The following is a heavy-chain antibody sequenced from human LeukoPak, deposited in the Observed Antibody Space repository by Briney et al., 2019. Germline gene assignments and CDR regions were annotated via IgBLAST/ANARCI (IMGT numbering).Heavy chain of an antibody. V-gene: IGHV1-46*01. J-gene: IGHJ4*02. Sequence: ASVKVSCKASGYTSTSYYMHWVRQAPGQGLEWMGIINPSGGSTSYAQKFQGRVTMTRDTSTSTVYMELSSLRSEDTAVYYCARDREVGGDSSGWYVAPPDYWGQGTLVTVSS. CDR1: GYTSTSYY. D-gene: IGHD6-19*01. CDR3: ARDREVGGDSSGWYVAPPDY. CDR2: INPSGGST.